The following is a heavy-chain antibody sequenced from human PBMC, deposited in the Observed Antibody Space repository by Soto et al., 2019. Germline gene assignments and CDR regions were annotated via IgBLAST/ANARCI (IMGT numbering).Heavy chain of an antibody. D-gene: IGHD3-10*01. Sequence: SGTLSLTCTVSGGSISSSVYYLSWIHQHPWKGLEWIGYIYYSGITYYNPSLKSRVTISVDTSKNKFSLKLSSVTAADTAVYYCARRETRQGKYYYYGMDVWGKGTTVTVSP. CDR1: GGSISSSVYY. CDR3: ARRETRQGKYYYYGMDV. CDR2: IYYSGIT. V-gene: IGHV4-31*03. J-gene: IGHJ6*04.